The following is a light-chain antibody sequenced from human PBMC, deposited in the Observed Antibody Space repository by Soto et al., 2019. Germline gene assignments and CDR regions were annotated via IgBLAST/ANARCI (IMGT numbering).Light chain of an antibody. Sequence: DIQMTQSPSTLSASVGDRVSITCRASQSLNSWLAWYQQKPGKAPKLLIYKTSTLESGVPSRFSGSGSGTEFTLTISDLQPDDFATYYCLQYNTYSFGQGTKLEIK. CDR2: KTS. V-gene: IGKV1-5*03. J-gene: IGKJ2*01. CDR1: QSLNSW. CDR3: LQYNTYS.